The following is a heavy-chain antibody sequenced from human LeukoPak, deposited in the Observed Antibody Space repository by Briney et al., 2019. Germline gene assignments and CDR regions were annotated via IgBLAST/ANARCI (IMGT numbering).Heavy chain of an antibody. J-gene: IGHJ6*02. CDR2: INHSGST. CDR1: GGSFSGYY. Sequence: SETLSLTCAVSGGSFSGYYWSWIRQPPGKGLEWIGEINHSGSTNYNPSLKSRVTISVDTSKSQFSLKLSSVTAADTAVYYCARGRRLFGIRGIPSYNGMDVWGQGTTVTVSS. D-gene: IGHD3-10*01. CDR3: ARGRRLFGIRGIPSYNGMDV. V-gene: IGHV4-34*01.